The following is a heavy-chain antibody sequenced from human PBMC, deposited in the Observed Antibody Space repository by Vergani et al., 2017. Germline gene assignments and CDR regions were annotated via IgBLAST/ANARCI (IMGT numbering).Heavy chain of an antibody. CDR3: AARSCSGGSCYLDY. J-gene: IGHJ4*02. CDR1: GFTFSSYG. D-gene: IGHD2-15*01. V-gene: IGHV3-13*01. CDR2: IGTAGDT. Sequence: VQLVESGGGVVQPGGSLRLSCAASGFTFSSYGMHWVRQATGKGLEWVSAIGTAGDTYYPGSVKGRFTISRENAKNSLYLQMNSLRAGDTAVYDCAARSCSGGSCYLDYWGQGTLVTVSS.